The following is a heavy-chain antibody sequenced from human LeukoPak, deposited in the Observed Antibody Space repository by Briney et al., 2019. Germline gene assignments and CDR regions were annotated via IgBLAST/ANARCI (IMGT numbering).Heavy chain of an antibody. Sequence: GGSLRLSCVASGFTFSDYYMSWIRQAPGKGLEWVSYISSSGSTIYYADSVKGRFTISRDNAKNSLYLQMNSLRAEDTAVYYCARDRRLWNMDVWGTGTTVTISS. CDR1: GFTFSDYY. J-gene: IGHJ6*03. CDR2: ISSSGSTI. D-gene: IGHD4/OR15-4a*01. CDR3: ARDRRLWNMDV. V-gene: IGHV3-11*01.